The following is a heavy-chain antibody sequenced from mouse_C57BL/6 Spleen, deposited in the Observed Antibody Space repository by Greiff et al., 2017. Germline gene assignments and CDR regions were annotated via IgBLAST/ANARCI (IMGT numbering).Heavy chain of an antibody. CDR2: IYPGDGDT. CDR1: GYAFSSSW. V-gene: IGHV1-82*01. CDR3: ARRGPYNGYEKRGWYFDY. D-gene: IGHD2-9*01. J-gene: IGHJ2*01. Sequence: VQLQQSGPELVKPGASVKISCKASGYAFSSSWMNWVKQRPGKGLEWIGRIYPGDGDTNYNGKFKGKATLTADKSSSTASMQLSSLTSEDSAVYYCARRGPYNGYEKRGWYFDYWGQGTTLTVSS.